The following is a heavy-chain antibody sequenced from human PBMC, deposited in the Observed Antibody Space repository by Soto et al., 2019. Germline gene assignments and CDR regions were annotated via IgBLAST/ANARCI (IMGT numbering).Heavy chain of an antibody. CDR3: ARGGVRGVVTVFDY. J-gene: IGHJ4*02. V-gene: IGHV4-38-2*01. Sequence: SETLSLTCAVSGYSISLGYYWGWIRQPPGKGLEWIGSIYHSGNTYYNPSLKSRVTISVDTSKNQFSLKLSSVTAADTAVYYCARGGVRGVVTVFDYWGQGTLVTVSS. CDR2: IYHSGNT. D-gene: IGHD2-15*01. CDR1: GYSISLGYY.